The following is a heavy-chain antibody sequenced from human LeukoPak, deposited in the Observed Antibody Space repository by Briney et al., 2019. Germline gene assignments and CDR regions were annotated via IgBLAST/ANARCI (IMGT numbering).Heavy chain of an antibody. CDR2: INHSGST. J-gene: IGHJ2*01. CDR1: GGSFSGYY. Sequence: SETLSLTCAVYGGSFSGYYWSWIRQPPGKGLEWIGEINHSGSTNYNPSLKSRVTISVDTSKNQFSLKLSSVTAADTAVYYCARDGYYYDSSGYYWFRYFDLWGRGTLVTVSS. V-gene: IGHV4-34*01. D-gene: IGHD3-22*01. CDR3: ARDGYYYDSSGYYWFRYFDL.